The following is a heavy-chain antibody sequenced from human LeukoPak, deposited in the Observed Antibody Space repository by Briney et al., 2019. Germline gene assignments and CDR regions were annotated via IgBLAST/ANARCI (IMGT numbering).Heavy chain of an antibody. CDR3: ARARTGLAAAAPYFDY. J-gene: IGHJ4*02. Sequence: ASVKVSCKASGYTFTSCYMHWVRQAPGQGLERMGIINPSGGSTSYAQKFQGRVTMTRNMSTSTVYMELSSLRSEDTAVYYCARARTGLAAAAPYFDYWGQGTLVTVSS. D-gene: IGHD6-13*01. V-gene: IGHV1-46*01. CDR1: GYTFTSCY. CDR2: INPSGGST.